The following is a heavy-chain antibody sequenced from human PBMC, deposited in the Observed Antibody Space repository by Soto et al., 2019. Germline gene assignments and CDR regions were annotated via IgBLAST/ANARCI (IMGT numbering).Heavy chain of an antibody. D-gene: IGHD2-15*01. CDR3: ARLPAAYYYYGMDV. CDR2: MNPNSGNT. CDR1: GYTFTSYD. J-gene: IGHJ6*02. Sequence: QVQLVQSGAEVKKPGASVKVSCKASGYTFTSYDINWVQQATGQGLERMGWMNPNSGNTGYAQKLQGRVTRTRNTSISTAYMELSSLRSEGTAVYYCARLPAAYYYYGMDVWGQGTRVTVSS. V-gene: IGHV1-8*01.